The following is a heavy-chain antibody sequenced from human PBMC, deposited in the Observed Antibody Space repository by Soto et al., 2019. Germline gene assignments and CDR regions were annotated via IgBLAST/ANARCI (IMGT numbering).Heavy chain of an antibody. CDR3: ARVFSSNWFDP. J-gene: IGHJ5*02. D-gene: IGHD3-3*01. Sequence: QAQLVESGGGVVQPGGSLRLSCAASGFTISGYTMHWVRQSPGKGLEWVAVTSYDGTYKYYAVSVRGRFTISRDNSKNMLYLQMNSLRAEDSAPYYCARVFSSNWFDPWGQGTLVTVSS. CDR1: GFTISGYT. V-gene: IGHV3-30-3*01. CDR2: TSYDGTYK.